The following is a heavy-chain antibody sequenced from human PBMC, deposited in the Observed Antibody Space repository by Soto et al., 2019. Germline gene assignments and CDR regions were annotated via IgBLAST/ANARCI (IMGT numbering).Heavy chain of an antibody. V-gene: IGHV4-39*01. CDR1: GGSISSSSYY. Sequence: SLTCTVSGGSISSSSYYWGWIRQPPGKGLEWIGSIYYSGSTYYNPSLKSRVTISVDTSKNQFSLKLSSVTAADTAVYYCARQACSGGSCYGHWGQGTLVTVSS. CDR3: ARQACSGGSCYGH. D-gene: IGHD2-15*01. J-gene: IGHJ4*02. CDR2: IYYSGST.